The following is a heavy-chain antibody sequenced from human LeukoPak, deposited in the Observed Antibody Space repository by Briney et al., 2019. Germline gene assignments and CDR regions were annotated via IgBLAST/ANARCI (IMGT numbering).Heavy chain of an antibody. Sequence: ASVKVSCKASGGTFSSSAISWVRQAPGQGLEWMGGIIPIFGTANYAQKFQGRVTITTDESTSTAYMELSSLRSEDTAVYYCARSFYDSSGYYGGGFDHWGQGTRVTVSS. CDR2: IIPIFGTA. D-gene: IGHD3-22*01. CDR3: ARSFYDSSGYYGGGFDH. CDR1: GGTFSSSA. V-gene: IGHV1-69*05. J-gene: IGHJ4*02.